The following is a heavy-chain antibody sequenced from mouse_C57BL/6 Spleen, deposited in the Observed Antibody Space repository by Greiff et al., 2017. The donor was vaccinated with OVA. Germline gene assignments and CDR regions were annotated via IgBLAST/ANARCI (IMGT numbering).Heavy chain of an antibody. CDR1: GYTFTSYW. Sequence: QVQLQQPGAELVMPGASVKLSCKASGYTFTSYWMHWVKQRPGQGLEWIGEIDPSDSYTNYNQQFKGKSTLTVDKSSSTAYMQLSSLTSEDSAVYYCARRGCDYWGQGTTLTVSS. J-gene: IGHJ2*01. V-gene: IGHV1-69*01. CDR3: ARRGCDY. CDR2: IDPSDSYT.